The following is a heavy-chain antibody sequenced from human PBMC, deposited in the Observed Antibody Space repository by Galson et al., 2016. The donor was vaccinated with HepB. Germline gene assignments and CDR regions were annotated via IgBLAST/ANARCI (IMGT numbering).Heavy chain of an antibody. CDR3: TREGANIRGLNY. V-gene: IGHV1-2*02. Sequence: SVKVSCKASGYTFTGYYMHWVRQAPGQGLEWVGWINPNSGDTRYAQMFQGRVTMTSDTSISTAYMELSSLTSDDTAVYYCTREGANIRGLNYWGQGTLVTVSS. D-gene: IGHD2-2*02. J-gene: IGHJ4*02. CDR1: GYTFTGYY. CDR2: INPNSGDT.